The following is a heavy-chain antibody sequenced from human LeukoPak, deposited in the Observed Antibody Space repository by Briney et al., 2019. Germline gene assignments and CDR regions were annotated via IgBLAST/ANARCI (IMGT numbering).Heavy chain of an antibody. V-gene: IGHV3-30*18. J-gene: IGHJ4*02. CDR2: ISYDGSNK. D-gene: IGHD2-2*01. Sequence: GGSLRLSCAASGFAFSSYGMHWVRQAPGKGLEWVAVISYDGSNKYYADSVKGRFTISRDNSKNTLYLQMSSLRAEDTAVYYCAKSLYIVVVPAAIEEAFDYWGQGTLVTVSS. CDR1: GFAFSSYG. CDR3: AKSLYIVVVPAAIEEAFDY.